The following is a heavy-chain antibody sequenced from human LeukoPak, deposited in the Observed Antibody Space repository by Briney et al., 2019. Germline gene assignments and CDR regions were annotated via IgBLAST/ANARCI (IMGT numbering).Heavy chain of an antibody. V-gene: IGHV4-34*01. CDR1: GITLISYN. CDR2: INHSGST. J-gene: IGHJ4*02. Sequence: GSLRLSCAASGITLISYNMNWIRQPPGKGLEWIGEINHSGSTNYNPSLKSRVTISVDTSKNQFSLKLSSVTAADTAVYYCARGGRAYDSSGYYRLWGQGTLVTVSS. D-gene: IGHD3-22*01. CDR3: ARGGRAYDSSGYYRL.